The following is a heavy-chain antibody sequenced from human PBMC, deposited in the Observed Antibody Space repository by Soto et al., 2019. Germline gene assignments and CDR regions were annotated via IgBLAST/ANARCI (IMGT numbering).Heavy chain of an antibody. CDR2: ISGSGGST. V-gene: IGHV3-23*01. Sequence: EVQLLESGGGLVQPGGSLRLSCAASGFTFSSYAMSWVRQAPGKGLEWVSAISGSGGSTYYADSVKGRFTISRDNSKNTLYLQMNSLRAEDTAVYYCAKDHRGAAAGTLPRGYHYYGMDVWGQGTTVTVSS. D-gene: IGHD6-13*01. CDR3: AKDHRGAAAGTLPRGYHYYGMDV. CDR1: GFTFSSYA. J-gene: IGHJ6*02.